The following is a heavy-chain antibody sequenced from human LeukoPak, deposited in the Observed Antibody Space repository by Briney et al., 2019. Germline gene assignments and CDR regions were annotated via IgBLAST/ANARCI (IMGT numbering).Heavy chain of an antibody. CDR1: GYTFTGYY. CDR3: ARGTYYYDSSGYYGLNY. J-gene: IGHJ4*02. Sequence: ASVKVSCKASGYTFTGYYMHWVRQAPGQGLEWMGWINPNSGGTNYAQKFQGRVTMTRDTSISTAYMELSRLRSEDTAVYYCARGTYYYDSSGYYGLNYWGQGTLVTVSS. V-gene: IGHV1-2*02. CDR2: INPNSGGT. D-gene: IGHD3-22*01.